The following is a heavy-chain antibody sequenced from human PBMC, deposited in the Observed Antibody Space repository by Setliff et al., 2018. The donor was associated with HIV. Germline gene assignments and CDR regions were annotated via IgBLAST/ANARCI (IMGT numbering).Heavy chain of an antibody. V-gene: IGHV4-39*07. Sequence: KSSETLSLTCSVSGGPITTSTYYWGWIRQPPGKGLEWIGNIYQSGTTYYNSSLTSRVTMSVDTSKNQFSLKLSSVTAAETAVYYCARVGYHGSGRYSFDYWGQGTLVTVSS. CDR2: IYQSGTT. CDR3: ARVGYHGSGRYSFDY. CDR1: GGPITTSTYY. J-gene: IGHJ4*02. D-gene: IGHD3-10*01.